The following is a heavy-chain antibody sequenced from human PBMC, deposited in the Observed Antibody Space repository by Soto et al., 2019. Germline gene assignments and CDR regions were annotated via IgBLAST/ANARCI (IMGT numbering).Heavy chain of an antibody. CDR2: INGDGIST. V-gene: IGHV3-74*01. J-gene: IGHJ4*02. Sequence: EVQLVESGGDLVQPGGSLRLSCAASGFTFSSYWMHWVRQDPEKGLVWVSRINGDGISTSYADSVKGRFTISRDNAKDTLYLHMHSLGAEDTAVYYCARISQGTYCRGGNCYSDYWGQGTLVTVSS. CDR3: ARISQGTYCRGGNCYSDY. D-gene: IGHD2-15*01. CDR1: GFTFSSYW.